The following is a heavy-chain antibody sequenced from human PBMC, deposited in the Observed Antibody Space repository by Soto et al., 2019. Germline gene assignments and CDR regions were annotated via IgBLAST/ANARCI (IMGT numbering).Heavy chain of an antibody. D-gene: IGHD6-6*01. J-gene: IGHJ6*02. CDR2: INHSGST. CDR3: ARSGYSSSSALLYYYGMDV. CDR1: GGSFSGYY. Sequence: SETLSVTCAVYGGSFSGYYWSWIRQPPGKGLEWIGEINHSGSTNYNPSLKSRVTISVDTSKNQFSLKLSSVTAADTAVYYCARSGYSSSSALLYYYGMDVWGQGTTVTVS. V-gene: IGHV4-34*01.